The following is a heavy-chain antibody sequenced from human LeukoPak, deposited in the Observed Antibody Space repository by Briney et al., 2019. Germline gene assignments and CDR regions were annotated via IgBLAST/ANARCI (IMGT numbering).Heavy chain of an antibody. V-gene: IGHV3-30*03. J-gene: IGHJ6*02. Sequence: PGGSLRLSCAASGFTFSSYGMHWVRQAPGKGLEWVAVISYDGSNKYYADSVKGRFTISRDNSKNTLYLQMNSLRAEDTAVYYCVSMRAGMDVWGQGTTVTVSS. CDR2: ISYDGSNK. CDR3: VSMRAGMDV. CDR1: GFTFSSYG.